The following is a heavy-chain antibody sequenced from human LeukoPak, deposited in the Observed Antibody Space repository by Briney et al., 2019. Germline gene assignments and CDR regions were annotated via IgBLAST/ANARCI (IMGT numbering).Heavy chain of an antibody. CDR1: GFTFDDYA. Sequence: GGSLRLSCAASGFTFDDYAMHWVRQAPGKGLEWVSGISWNSGSIGYADSVKGRFTISRDNAKNSLYLQMNSLRAVDTALYYCAKGAYYYDSSGYYYYWGQGTLVTVSS. CDR2: ISWNSGSI. J-gene: IGHJ4*02. D-gene: IGHD3-22*01. V-gene: IGHV3-9*01. CDR3: AKGAYYYDSSGYYYY.